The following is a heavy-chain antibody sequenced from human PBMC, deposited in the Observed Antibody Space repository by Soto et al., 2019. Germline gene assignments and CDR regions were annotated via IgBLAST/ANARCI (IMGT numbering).Heavy chain of an antibody. D-gene: IGHD5-18*01. J-gene: IGHJ4*02. Sequence: GGSLRLSCAASGFTFSSYGMHWVRQAPGKGLEWVAVISYDGSNKNYADSVKGRFTISRDNSKNALYLQMNSLRAEDTAVYYCAKAGPTESGYSYGWKPYYFDYWGQGTLVTVSS. CDR2: ISYDGSNK. CDR1: GFTFSSYG. V-gene: IGHV3-30*18. CDR3: AKAGPTESGYSYGWKPYYFDY.